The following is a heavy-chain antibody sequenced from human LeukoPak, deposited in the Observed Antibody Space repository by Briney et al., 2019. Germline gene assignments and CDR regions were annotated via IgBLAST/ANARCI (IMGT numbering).Heavy chain of an antibody. Sequence: SETLSLNCAVYGGSFSGYYWSWIRQPPGKGLEWIGEINHSGSTNYNPSLKSRVTISVDTSKNQFSLNLSSVTAADTAVYYCAKDKDPIGYYYDSSGYPDWGQGTLVTVSS. V-gene: IGHV4-34*01. CDR3: AKDKDPIGYYYDSSGYPD. D-gene: IGHD3-22*01. CDR1: GGSFSGYY. CDR2: INHSGST. J-gene: IGHJ4*02.